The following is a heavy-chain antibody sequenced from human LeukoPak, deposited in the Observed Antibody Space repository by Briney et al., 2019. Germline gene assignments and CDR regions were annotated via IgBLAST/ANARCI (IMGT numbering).Heavy chain of an antibody. D-gene: IGHD2-15*01. CDR3: TALGYPQYFHH. Sequence: PRGSLRLSCAASGFTFSDAWMTWVRQAPGKGLEWVGRIKSKTNGGTTDYAAPVKGRFTISRDDSKNTLYFEMNSLKTEDTAVYYCTALGYPQYFHHWGQGTLVTVSS. CDR2: IKSKTNGGTT. J-gene: IGHJ4*02. CDR1: GFTFSDAW. V-gene: IGHV3-15*01.